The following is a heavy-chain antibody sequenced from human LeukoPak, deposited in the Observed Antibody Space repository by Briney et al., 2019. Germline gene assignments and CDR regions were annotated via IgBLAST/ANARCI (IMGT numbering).Heavy chain of an antibody. J-gene: IGHJ4*02. CDR1: GYTFTSYY. D-gene: IGHD2-15*01. CDR3: ARTIVDGGTNY. CDR2: INPSGGST. Sequence: ASVKVSCKASGYTFTSYYIHWVRQAPGQGLEWMGKINPSGGSTSYAQKLQGRVTMTRDTSTSTAYMELSSLRSDDTAVYYCARTIVDGGTNYWGQGTLVTVSS. V-gene: IGHV1-46*01.